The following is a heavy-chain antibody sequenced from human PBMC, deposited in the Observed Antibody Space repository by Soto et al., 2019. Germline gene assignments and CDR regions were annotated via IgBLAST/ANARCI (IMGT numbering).Heavy chain of an antibody. CDR1: GFTFRNYD. CDR2: VGGNGRHT. J-gene: IGHJ6*03. D-gene: IGHD2-21*01. Sequence: EVQLLESGGGLMQPGGSLRLSCVASGFTFRNYDMTWVRQAPGKGLEWVAAVGGNGRHTFYPDSMKGRFAISRDNSKNTLYLQMSSLRAEDTAVYFCAKGHCGGPTCRGFFYYLDVWGKGTMVTVSS. V-gene: IGHV3-23*01. CDR3: AKGHCGGPTCRGFFYYLDV.